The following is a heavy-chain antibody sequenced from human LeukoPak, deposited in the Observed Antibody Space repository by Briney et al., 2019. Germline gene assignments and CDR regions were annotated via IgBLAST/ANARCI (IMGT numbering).Heavy chain of an antibody. Sequence: ASVKVSCKASGYTFTSYYMHWVRQAPGQGLEWMGIINPSGGSTSYAQKFQGRVTMTRDTSTSTVYMELSSLRSEGTAVYYCAREVSMVRGVIIVNWFDPWGQGTLVTVSS. D-gene: IGHD3-10*01. J-gene: IGHJ5*02. CDR3: AREVSMVRGVIIVNWFDP. CDR2: INPSGGST. CDR1: GYTFTSYY. V-gene: IGHV1-46*03.